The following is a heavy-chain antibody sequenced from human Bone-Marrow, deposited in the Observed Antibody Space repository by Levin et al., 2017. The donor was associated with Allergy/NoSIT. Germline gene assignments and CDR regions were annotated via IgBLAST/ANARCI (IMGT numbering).Heavy chain of an antibody. CDR3: ARDRHDFWPFDF. Sequence: SETLSLICDVSGDSISSGYFWGWIRQPPGKGLEWIGNIDHSGTTYYNPSLDSRVTISVDTSKNQFSLKLTSVTAADTAVYYCARDRHDFWPFDFWGHGTMVTVSA. V-gene: IGHV4-38-2*01. CDR2: IDHSGTT. J-gene: IGHJ3*01. D-gene: IGHD3-3*01. CDR1: GDSISSGYF.